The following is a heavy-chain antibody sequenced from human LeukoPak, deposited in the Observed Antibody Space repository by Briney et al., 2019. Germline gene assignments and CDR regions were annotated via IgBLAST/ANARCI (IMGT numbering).Heavy chain of an antibody. D-gene: IGHD5-18*01. J-gene: IGHJ4*02. CDR3: ARDDSRVNSYGPADY. CDR1: GYSISSGYY. CDR2: IYYSGST. Sequence: MPSETLSLTCTVSGYSISSGYYWGWIRQPPGKDLEWIGSIYYSGSTSYNPSLKSRVTISVDTSKNQFSLRLSSVTAADTAVYYCARDDSRVNSYGPADYWGQGTLVTVSS. V-gene: IGHV4-38-2*02.